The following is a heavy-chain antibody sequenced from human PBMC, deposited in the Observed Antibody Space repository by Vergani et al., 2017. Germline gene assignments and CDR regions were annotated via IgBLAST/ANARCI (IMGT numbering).Heavy chain of an antibody. J-gene: IGHJ4*02. CDR3: ARHLRGYSYGVFDY. D-gene: IGHD5-18*01. CDR1: GGSITYGAFY. CDR2: IYYSENK. Sequence: QLQLQESGPGLVKPSETLSLTCTVSGGSITYGAFYWGWIRQSPGKGLEWIGSIYYSENKFYNPSLESRVTLSMDTTKNQFSLKLKSVTAADTAVYYCARHLRGYSYGVFDYWGQGREVTVSS. V-gene: IGHV4-39*01.